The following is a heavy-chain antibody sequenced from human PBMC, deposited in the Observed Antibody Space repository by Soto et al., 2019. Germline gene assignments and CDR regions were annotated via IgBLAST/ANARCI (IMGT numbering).Heavy chain of an antibody. J-gene: IGHJ5*02. CDR3: ARGFRVAATRWWFDP. CDR2: MNPNSGNT. V-gene: IGHV1-8*01. D-gene: IGHD2-15*01. CDR1: GYTFTIYD. Sequence: ASVKVSCKASGYTFTIYDINWVRQATGQGLEWMGWMNPNSGNTGYAQKLQGRVTMTTDTSTCTAYMELRSLRSDDTAVYYCARGFRVAATRWWFDPWGQGTLVTVSS.